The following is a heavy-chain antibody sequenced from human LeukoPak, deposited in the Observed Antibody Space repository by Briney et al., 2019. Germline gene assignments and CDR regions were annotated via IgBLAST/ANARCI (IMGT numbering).Heavy chain of an antibody. V-gene: IGHV4-34*01. CDR1: GGSFSGYY. D-gene: IGHD4-17*01. Sequence: SETLSLTCAVYGGSFSGYYWSWIRQPPGKRLEWIGEINHSGSTNYNPSLKSRVTISVDTSKNQFSLKLSSVTAADTAVYYCAREDGEKDWFDPWGQGTLVTVSS. CDR2: INHSGST. J-gene: IGHJ5*02. CDR3: AREDGEKDWFDP.